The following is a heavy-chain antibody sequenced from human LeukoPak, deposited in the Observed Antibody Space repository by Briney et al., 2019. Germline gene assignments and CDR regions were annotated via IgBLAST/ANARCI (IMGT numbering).Heavy chain of an antibody. V-gene: IGHV1-2*02. D-gene: IGHD2-8*01. J-gene: IGHJ4*02. CDR2: IIPNSGGT. Sequence: GASVTVSCKASGYTFTNYFVHWVRQAPGQGLEWMGWIIPNSGGTHYAQKFQGRVTMTRDTSISSAYMELSSLTSDDTAVYYCARVWPCANGVCPDVFEYWGQGTLVTVSS. CDR3: ARVWPCANGVCPDVFEY. CDR1: GYTFTNYF.